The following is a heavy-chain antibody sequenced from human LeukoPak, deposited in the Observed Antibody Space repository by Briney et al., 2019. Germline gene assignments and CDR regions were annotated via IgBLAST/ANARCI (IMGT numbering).Heavy chain of an antibody. CDR3: ARDEVGAIDY. J-gene: IGHJ4*02. CDR1: GYTFTSYY. Sequence: AASVKVSCKASGYTFTSYYMHWVRQAPGQGLEWMGWINPNSGGTNYAQKFQGRVTMTRDTSISTAYMELSRLRSDDTAVYYCARDEVGAIDYWGQGTLVTVSS. V-gene: IGHV1-2*02. D-gene: IGHD1-26*01. CDR2: INPNSGGT.